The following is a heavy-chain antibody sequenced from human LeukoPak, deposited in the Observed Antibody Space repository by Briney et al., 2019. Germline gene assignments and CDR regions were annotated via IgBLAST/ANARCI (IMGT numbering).Heavy chain of an antibody. CDR2: IYSSGST. V-gene: IGHV4-59*01. Sequence: SETLSLTCTVSGGSITSYYWNWIRQPPGKGLEWIGYIYSSGSTNYNPSLKSRVTISEDTSKNQFSLNLTSVTAADTAVYYCARILAATAGSMDVWGRGTTVTVSS. CDR1: GGSITSYY. D-gene: IGHD1-14*01. CDR3: ARILAATAGSMDV. J-gene: IGHJ6*03.